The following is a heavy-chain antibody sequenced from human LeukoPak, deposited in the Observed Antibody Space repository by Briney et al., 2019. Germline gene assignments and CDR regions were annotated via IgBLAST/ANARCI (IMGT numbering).Heavy chain of an antibody. CDR2: GGSGGST. CDR1: GFILSNYA. Sequence: GGSLRLSCAASGFILSNYAMTWVRQAPGKGLEWVSYGGSGGSTYYADSVKGRFTVSRDNSKSTLYLQMNSLTAEDTAVYYCAKMRGQYYHSYYMDAWGKGTTVTVSS. CDR3: AKMRGQYYHSYYMDA. J-gene: IGHJ6*03. V-gene: IGHV3-23*01.